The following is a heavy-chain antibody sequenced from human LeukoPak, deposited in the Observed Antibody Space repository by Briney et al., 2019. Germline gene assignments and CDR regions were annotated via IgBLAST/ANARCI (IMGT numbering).Heavy chain of an antibody. CDR3: ARGVRGYSRGSRFDY. D-gene: IGHD5-18*01. CDR1: GFTFNDYY. J-gene: IGHJ4*02. V-gene: IGHV3-11*04. Sequence: PGGSLRLSCAASGFTFNDYYMTWIRQAPGKGLEWLSSITSSGDTIYYADSVKGRFTISRDNAKNSLFLQMNSLRDEDTAVYYCARGVRGYSRGSRFDYWGQGILVTPSP. CDR2: ITSSGDTI.